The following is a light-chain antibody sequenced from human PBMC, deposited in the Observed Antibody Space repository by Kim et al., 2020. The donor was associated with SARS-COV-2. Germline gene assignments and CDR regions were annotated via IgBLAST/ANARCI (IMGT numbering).Light chain of an antibody. V-gene: IGLV4-60*03. Sequence: QPVLTQSSSASASLGSSVKLTCTLSSGHSSYIIAWHQQQPGKDPRYLMKLEGSGSYNKGSGVPDRFSGSSSGDERYLTISNLQSEDEADYYCETWDRNTRVLGGGKKLT. CDR3: ETWDRNTRV. CDR2: LEGSGSY. J-gene: IGLJ3*02. CDR1: SGHSSYI.